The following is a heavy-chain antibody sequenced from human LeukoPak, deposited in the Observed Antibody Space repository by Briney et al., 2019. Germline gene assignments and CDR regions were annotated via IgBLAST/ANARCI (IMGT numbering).Heavy chain of an antibody. J-gene: IGHJ4*02. CDR3: ARDRGSTVVTGAFDY. Sequence: SDTLSLTCTVSGGSISSHYWSWIRQPPGKGLEWIGYIYYSGRTNYNPSLKSRVTISVDTSKNQFSLKVSSVTAADAAVYYCARDRGSTVVTGAFDYWGQGTLVTVSS. CDR2: IYYSGRT. CDR1: GGSISSHY. D-gene: IGHD4-23*01. V-gene: IGHV4-59*11.